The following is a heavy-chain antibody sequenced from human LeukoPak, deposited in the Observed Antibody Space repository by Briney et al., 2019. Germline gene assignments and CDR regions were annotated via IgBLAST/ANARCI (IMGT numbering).Heavy chain of an antibody. CDR3: ARFTHGRVTFFYYMDV. Sequence: SETLSLTCAVYGGSFSGYYWSWIRQPPGKGLEWIGEINHSGSTNYNPSLKSRVNISVDTSKNQFSLKLSSVTAADTAVYYCARFTHGRVTFFYYMDVWGKGTTVTVSS. CDR2: INHSGST. J-gene: IGHJ6*03. D-gene: IGHD3-3*01. V-gene: IGHV4-34*01. CDR1: GGSFSGYY.